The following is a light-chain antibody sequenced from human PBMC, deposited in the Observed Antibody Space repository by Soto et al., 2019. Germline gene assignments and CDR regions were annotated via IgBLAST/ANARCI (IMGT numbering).Light chain of an antibody. J-gene: IGLJ2*01. Sequence: QSALTQPASVSGSPGQSITISCTGTSSDVGGYNYVSWYQQHPGKAPKLMIYEVSNRPSGVSNRFSGSKSGNTASLTISGLQAEDEGDHYCSSYTSSSVLFGGGTKRTVL. CDR3: SSYTSSSVL. CDR2: EVS. CDR1: SSDVGGYNY. V-gene: IGLV2-14*01.